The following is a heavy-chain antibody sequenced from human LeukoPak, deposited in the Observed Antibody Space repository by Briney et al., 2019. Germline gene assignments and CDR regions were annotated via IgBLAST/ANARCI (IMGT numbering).Heavy chain of an antibody. CDR2: VSGTGRTT. Sequence: HPGGSLRLSCAASGFSFSSYGMSWVRQAPGKGLEWVSAVSGTGRTTYYADSVKGRFTISRDNSKNTLYLQMNSLRAEDAAVYYCAKETSGGYCSGGSCYNWFDSWGQGTLVTVSS. J-gene: IGHJ5*01. V-gene: IGHV3-23*01. CDR1: GFSFSSYG. CDR3: AKETSGGYCSGGSCYNWFDS. D-gene: IGHD2-15*01.